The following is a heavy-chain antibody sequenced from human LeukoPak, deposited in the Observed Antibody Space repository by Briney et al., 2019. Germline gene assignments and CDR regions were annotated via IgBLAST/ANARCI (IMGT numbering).Heavy chain of an antibody. V-gene: IGHV4-34*01. Sequence: SETLSLTCAVYGGSFSGYYWSWVRQPPGKGLEWIGEINHSGSTNYNPSLKSRVTISVDTSKNQFSLNGSSVTAADTAVYYCARTGGSFYFYYYMDVWGKGTTVTVSS. CDR2: INHSGST. J-gene: IGHJ6*03. CDR3: ARTGGSFYFYYYMDV. D-gene: IGHD1-26*01. CDR1: GGSFSGYY.